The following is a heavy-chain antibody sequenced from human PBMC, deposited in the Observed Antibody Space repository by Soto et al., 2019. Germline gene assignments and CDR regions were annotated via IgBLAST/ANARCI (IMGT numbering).Heavy chain of an antibody. CDR3: ARDLAAGDL. J-gene: IGHJ5*02. CDR1: GYTFTSYD. V-gene: IGHV1-8*01. D-gene: IGHD6-13*01. Sequence: GASVKVSCKASGYTFTSYDINWVRQATGQGLEWMGRMNPNRGNTNYAQKFQGRVTLTSDTSTSTAYMELSSLRFEDTALFYCARDLAAGDLWGQGTLVTVSS. CDR2: MNPNRGNT.